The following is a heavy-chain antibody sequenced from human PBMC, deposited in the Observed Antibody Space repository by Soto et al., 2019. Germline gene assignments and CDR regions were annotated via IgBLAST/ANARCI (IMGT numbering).Heavy chain of an antibody. V-gene: IGHV4-59*01. D-gene: IGHD3-3*01. CDR2: VYYSGST. J-gene: IGHJ6*02. CDR1: GGSISSNY. Sequence: SETLSLTCTVSGGSISSNYWTWIRQPPGKGLEWIGYVYYSGSTNYNPSLKSRVTISVDTSKNQFSLKLSSVTAADTAVYYCARSGGSERFLEWLPNYYDYGMDVWGQGTTVTAP. CDR3: ARSGGSERFLEWLPNYYDYGMDV.